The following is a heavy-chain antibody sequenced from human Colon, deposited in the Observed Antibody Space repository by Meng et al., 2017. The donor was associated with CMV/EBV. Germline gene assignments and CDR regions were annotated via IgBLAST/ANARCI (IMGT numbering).Heavy chain of an antibody. CDR3: ASSTHTYYDSWSGCPANWYFDY. V-gene: IGHV4-38-2*02. CDR1: GYSISSGYY. D-gene: IGHD3-3*01. J-gene: IGHJ4*02. Sequence: SETLSLTCTVSGYSISSGYYWGWIRLPPGKGLEWIGSIYHSGSTYYNPSLKSRFTISVDTSKNQFSLKLSSVTAADTAVYYCASSTHTYYDSWSGCPANWYFDYWGQGTLVTVSS. CDR2: IYHSGST.